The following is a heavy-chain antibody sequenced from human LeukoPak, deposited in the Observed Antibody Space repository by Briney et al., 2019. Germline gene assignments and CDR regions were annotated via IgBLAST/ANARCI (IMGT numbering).Heavy chain of an antibody. Sequence: KPSETLSLTCTVSGGSISSYYWSWSRQPAGKGLEWIGRIYTSGSTNYNPSLKSRVTMSVDTSKNQFSLKLSSVTAADTAVYYCARYAYGSGSYRYYFDYWGQGTLVSVSS. CDR3: ARYAYGSGSYRYYFDY. CDR1: GGSISSYY. CDR2: IYTSGST. D-gene: IGHD3-10*01. J-gene: IGHJ4*02. V-gene: IGHV4-4*07.